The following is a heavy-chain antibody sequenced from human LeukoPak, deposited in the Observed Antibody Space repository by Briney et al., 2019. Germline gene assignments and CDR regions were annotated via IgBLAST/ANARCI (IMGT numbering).Heavy chain of an antibody. CDR3: ARIYGDLTREFDY. J-gene: IGHJ4*02. CDR2: INHSGST. CDR1: GGSLSGYY. V-gene: IGHV4-34*01. D-gene: IGHD4-17*01. Sequence: KASETLSLTCAVYGGSLSGYYWTWIRQSPGKGLEWIGQINHSGSTNYNPSLKSRVTISVDMSSNQFSLKLSSVTAADTAVYYRARIYGDLTREFDYWGQGTLVTVSS.